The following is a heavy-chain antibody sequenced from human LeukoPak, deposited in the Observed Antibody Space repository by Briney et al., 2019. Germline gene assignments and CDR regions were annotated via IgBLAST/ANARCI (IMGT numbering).Heavy chain of an antibody. Sequence: ASVKVSCKASGYTFTSYGISWVRQAPGQGLEWMGWISAYNGNTNYAQKLQGRVTMTTDTSTSTAYMELRSLRSDDTAVYYCARDTDHLVGATRRIDYWGQGTLVTVSS. D-gene: IGHD1-26*01. J-gene: IGHJ4*02. CDR3: ARDTDHLVGATRRIDY. CDR1: GYTFTSYG. V-gene: IGHV1-18*01. CDR2: ISAYNGNT.